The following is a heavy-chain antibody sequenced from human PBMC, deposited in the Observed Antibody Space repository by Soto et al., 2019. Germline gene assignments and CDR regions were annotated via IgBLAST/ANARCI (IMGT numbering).Heavy chain of an antibody. CDR1: GFTFSSYA. CDR2: ISGSGGST. J-gene: IGHJ4*02. CDR3: AKDRRAVAGIHAPDAQFDY. V-gene: IGHV3-23*01. D-gene: IGHD6-19*01. Sequence: GGSLRLSCAASGFTFSSYAMSWVRQAPGKGLEWVSAISGSGGSTYYADSVKGRFTISRDNSKNTLYLQMNSLRAEDTAVYYCAKDRRAVAGIHAPDAQFDYWGQGTLVTVSS.